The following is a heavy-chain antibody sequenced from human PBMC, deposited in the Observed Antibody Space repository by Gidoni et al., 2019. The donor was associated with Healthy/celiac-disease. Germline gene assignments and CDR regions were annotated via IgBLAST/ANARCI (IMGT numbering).Heavy chain of an antibody. CDR1: GGTFSSYA. Sequence: QVQLVQSGAEVKKPGSSVKVSCKASGGTFSSYAISWVPQAPGQGLEWMGGIIPIFGTANYAQKFQGRVTITADESTSTAYMELSSLRSEDTAVYYCARETVTYYYDSSGRDHYYYYMDVWGKGTTVTVSS. V-gene: IGHV1-69*01. J-gene: IGHJ6*03. CDR3: ARETVTYYYDSSGRDHYYYYMDV. D-gene: IGHD3-22*01. CDR2: IIPIFGTA.